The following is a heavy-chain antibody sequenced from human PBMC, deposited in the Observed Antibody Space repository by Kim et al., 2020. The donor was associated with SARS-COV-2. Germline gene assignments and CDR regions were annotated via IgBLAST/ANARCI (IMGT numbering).Heavy chain of an antibody. D-gene: IGHD6-13*01. J-gene: IGHJ6*02. CDR3: ARNLYSSSWYVGFGMDV. V-gene: IGHV4-31*03. CDR2: IYYSGST. Sequence: SETLSLTCTVSGGSISSGGYYWSWIRQHPGKGLEWIGYIYYSGSTYYNPSLKSRVTISVDTSKNQFSLKLSSVTAADTAVYYCARNLYSSSWYVGFGMDVWGQGTTVTVSS. CDR1: GGSISSGGYY.